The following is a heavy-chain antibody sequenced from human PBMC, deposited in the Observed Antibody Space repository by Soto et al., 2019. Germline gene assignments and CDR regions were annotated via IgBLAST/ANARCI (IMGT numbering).Heavy chain of an antibody. CDR2: GSA. Sequence: QVQLVQSGAEVKKPGSSVKVSCKASGGTFSIYTISWVRQAPGQGLEWMGGSANSAQKFQGRLTVTADESTSTVYLEVSSLTSEDTAVYYCAREGPPDIAWFDPWDQGTLV. J-gene: IGHJ5*02. CDR3: AREGPPDIAWFDP. CDR1: GGTFSIYT. D-gene: IGHD2-15*01. V-gene: IGHV1-69*01.